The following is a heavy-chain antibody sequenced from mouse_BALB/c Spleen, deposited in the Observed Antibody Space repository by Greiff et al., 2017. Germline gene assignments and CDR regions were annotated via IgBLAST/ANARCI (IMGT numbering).Heavy chain of an antibody. V-gene: IGHV2-9*02. D-gene: IGHD2-4*01. CDR2: IWAGGST. Sequence: VKVVESGPGLVAPSQSLSITCTVSGFSLTSYGVHWVRQPPGKGLEWLGVIWAGGSTNYNSALMSRLSISKDNSKSQVFLKMNSLQTDDTAMYYCARVYDYSPYYYAMDYWGQGTSVTVSS. CDR1: GFSLTSYG. J-gene: IGHJ4*01. CDR3: ARVYDYSPYYYAMDY.